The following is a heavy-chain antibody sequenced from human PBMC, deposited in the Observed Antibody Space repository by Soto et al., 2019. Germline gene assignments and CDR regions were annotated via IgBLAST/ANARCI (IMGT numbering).Heavy chain of an antibody. CDR3: AKGSGFDY. V-gene: IGHV3-30*18. D-gene: IGHD1-26*01. CDR2: ISYDGSNK. J-gene: IGHJ4*02. CDR1: GFTFSSYG. Sequence: GGSLRLSCAASGFTFSSYGMHWVRQAPGKGLEWVAVISYDGSNKYYADSVKGRFTISRDNSKNTLYLQMNSLRAEDTAVYYCAKGSGFDYWGQGTLVTVSS.